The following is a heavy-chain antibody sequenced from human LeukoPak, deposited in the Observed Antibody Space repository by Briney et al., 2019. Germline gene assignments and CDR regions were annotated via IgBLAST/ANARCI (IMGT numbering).Heavy chain of an antibody. CDR2: ITSGGST. Sequence: PGGSLRLSCVTSGFTVTNNDMNWVRQAPGKGLEWVSVITSGGSTYFADSVKGRFTVSRDNSKNTLSLQMNSLRVEDTAVYYCARDLISGPATHDSWGQGALVTVSS. CDR1: GFTVTNND. J-gene: IGHJ4*02. V-gene: IGHV3-66*01. D-gene: IGHD2-15*01. CDR3: ARDLISGPATHDS.